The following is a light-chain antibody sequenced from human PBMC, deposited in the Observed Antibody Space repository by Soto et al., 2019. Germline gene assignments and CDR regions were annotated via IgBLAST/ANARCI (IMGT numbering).Light chain of an antibody. CDR2: GAS. Sequence: EIVMTQSPATLSVSPGERATLSCRASQSVSSNLAWYQQKPGQAPRLLIFGASTRATSIPARFSGSGSGTEFTLTISSLQSEDFAVYHCQQYNDWPWTFGQGTKVDIK. CDR3: QQYNDWPWT. J-gene: IGKJ1*01. CDR1: QSVSSN. V-gene: IGKV3-15*01.